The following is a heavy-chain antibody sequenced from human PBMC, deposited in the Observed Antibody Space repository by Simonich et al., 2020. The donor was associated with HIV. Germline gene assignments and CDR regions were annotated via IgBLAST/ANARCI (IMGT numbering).Heavy chain of an antibody. Sequence: EVQLVESGGGLVQPGGSLKLSCAASGFTFSGSAMHWVRQASGKGLGGGRRIRSKSNSYATAYAAAVKGRFTISRDESKNTAYLQMNSLKTEDTAVYYCTRLNYYDSSGYYYSAFDIWGQGTMVTVSS. V-gene: IGHV3-73*02. CDR2: IRSKSNSYAT. CDR3: TRLNYYDSSGYYYSAFDI. D-gene: IGHD3-22*01. CDR1: GFTFSGSA. J-gene: IGHJ3*02.